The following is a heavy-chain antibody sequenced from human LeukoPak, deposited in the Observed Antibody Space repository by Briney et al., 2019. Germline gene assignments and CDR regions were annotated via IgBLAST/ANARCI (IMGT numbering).Heavy chain of an antibody. J-gene: IGHJ4*02. CDR2: ISWNSGSI. CDR1: GFTFDDYA. Sequence: GRSLRLSCAASGFTFDDYAMHWVRQAPGKGLEWVSGISWNSGSIGYADSVKGRFTISRDNAKNSLYLQMNSLRAEDTALYYCAKTGRETAVFDYWGQGTLVTVSS. V-gene: IGHV3-9*01. CDR3: AKTGRETAVFDY.